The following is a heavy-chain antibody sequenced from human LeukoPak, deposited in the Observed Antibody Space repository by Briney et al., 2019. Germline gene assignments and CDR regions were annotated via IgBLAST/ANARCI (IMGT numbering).Heavy chain of an antibody. Sequence: GGSLRLSCAASGFTFDDYAMHWVRQAPGKGLEWVSLISWDGGSTYYVDSVKGRFTISRDNSKNSLYLQMNSLRAEDTALYYCAKDSRFDWIFDYWGQGTLVTVSS. J-gene: IGHJ4*02. V-gene: IGHV3-43D*03. CDR3: AKDSRFDWIFDY. D-gene: IGHD3-9*01. CDR2: ISWDGGST. CDR1: GFTFDDYA.